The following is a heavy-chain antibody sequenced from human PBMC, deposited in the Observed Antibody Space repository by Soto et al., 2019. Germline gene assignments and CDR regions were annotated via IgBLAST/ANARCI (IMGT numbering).Heavy chain of an antibody. D-gene: IGHD6-25*01. CDR3: ARWHSSSGYYGMDV. Sequence: HVQVQESGPGLVKPSETLSLTCTVSGGSMNNYYWSWIRQPPGKGLEWIAYIYYSGSTNYNPSFKSRFIVSVDTSRNQFSLKLSSLTAADTAVYYCARWHSSSGYYGMDVWGQGTTVTVSS. V-gene: IGHV4-59*01. CDR1: GGSMNNYY. CDR2: IYYSGST. J-gene: IGHJ6*02.